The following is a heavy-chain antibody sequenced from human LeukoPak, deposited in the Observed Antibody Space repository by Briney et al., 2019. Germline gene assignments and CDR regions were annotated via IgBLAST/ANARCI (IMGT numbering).Heavy chain of an antibody. CDR1: GFTFISYG. J-gene: IGHJ3*02. CDR3: AKGRRVSIVGLNAFDI. D-gene: IGHD1-26*01. Sequence: GGSLRLSCAASGFTFISYGMHWVRQAPGKGLEWVAFIRYDGSNKYYADSVKGRFTISRDNSKNTLYLQMNSLRAEDTAVYYCAKGRRVSIVGLNAFDIWGQGTMVTVSS. V-gene: IGHV3-30*02. CDR2: IRYDGSNK.